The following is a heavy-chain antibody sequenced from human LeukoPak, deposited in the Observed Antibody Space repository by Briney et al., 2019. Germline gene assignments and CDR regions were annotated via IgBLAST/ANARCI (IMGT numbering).Heavy chain of an antibody. V-gene: IGHV4-34*01. D-gene: IGHD1-26*01. CDR3: ARDPVGDYYDY. CDR2: INHSGST. J-gene: IGHJ4*02. Sequence: SETLSLTCAVYGGSFSGYYWSWIRQPPGKGLEWMGEINHSGSTNYNPSLRSRVTISVDTSKNQFSLKLSSVTAADTAVYYCARDPVGDYYDYWGQGTLVTVSS. CDR1: GGSFSGYY.